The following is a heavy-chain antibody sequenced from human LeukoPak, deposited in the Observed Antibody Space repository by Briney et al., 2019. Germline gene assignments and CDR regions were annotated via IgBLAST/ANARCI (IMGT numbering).Heavy chain of an antibody. Sequence: SQTLSLTCTVSGGSVSSGTYYWNWMRQPAGKGLEWIGRIFPGGNTYFNPSLKSRVAISVDSSKNQFSLTLSSVTAADTVVYYCARSDYDDVIDYWGQGTLVTVSS. CDR2: IFPGGNT. D-gene: IGHD4-17*01. V-gene: IGHV4-61*02. CDR3: ARSDYDDVIDY. J-gene: IGHJ4*02. CDR1: GGSVSSGTYY.